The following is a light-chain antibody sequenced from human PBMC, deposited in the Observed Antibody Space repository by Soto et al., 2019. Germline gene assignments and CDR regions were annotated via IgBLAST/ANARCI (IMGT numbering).Light chain of an antibody. J-gene: IGLJ2*01. V-gene: IGLV6-57*04. CDR1: SVSIANNY. CDR3: QSYDADFVI. CDR2: ENK. Sequence: NFMLTQPHSVSESPGKPVTNSCTRSSVSIANNYVQWYQQRPGSAPTTVIYENKLRPSGGPGRFSGSTDASSNSASLTISGLHTEDEADYYCQSYDADFVIFGGVTKVTVL.